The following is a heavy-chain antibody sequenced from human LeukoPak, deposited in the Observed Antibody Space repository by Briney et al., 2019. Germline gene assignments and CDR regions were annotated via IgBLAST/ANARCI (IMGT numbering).Heavy chain of an antibody. J-gene: IGHJ4*02. Sequence: SETLSLTCSVSGGSISSTSYYWSWIRQPPGKGLEWIGYIYYSGSTNYNPSLKSRVTISVDTSKNQFSLKLSSVTAADTAVYYCVRGWLQSVFVWDYWGQGTLVTVSS. CDR2: IYYSGST. V-gene: IGHV4-61*05. CDR3: VRGWLQSVFVWDY. CDR1: GGSISSTSYY. D-gene: IGHD5-24*01.